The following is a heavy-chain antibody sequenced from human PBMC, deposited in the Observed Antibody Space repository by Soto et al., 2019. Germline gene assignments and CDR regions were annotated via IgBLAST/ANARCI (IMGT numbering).Heavy chain of an antibody. Sequence: QVQLVQSGAEVKKPGASVKVSCKASGYAFSEYYIHWMRQAPGQGLEWLGWINPNRGRTKSAQKFQGWVTMTRDTSIRTGYMEISWLKSDDTAVYYCARESGGATATFDYYYFYMAVWGKGPTVTVSS. D-gene: IGHD5-12*01. J-gene: IGHJ6*03. CDR2: INPNRGRT. V-gene: IGHV1-2*04. CDR1: GYAFSEYY. CDR3: ARESGGATATFDYYYFYMAV.